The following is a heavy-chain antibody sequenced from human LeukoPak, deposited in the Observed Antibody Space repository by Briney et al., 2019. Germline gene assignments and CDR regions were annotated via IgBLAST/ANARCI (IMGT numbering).Heavy chain of an antibody. CDR3: ARERYSYDDY. V-gene: IGHV4-38-2*02. Sequence: PSETLSLTCAVSGYSISSGYYWGWIRRPPGKGLEWIGIIYHSGSTYYNPSLKSRVTISVDTSKNQFSLKLSSVTAADTAVYYCARERYSYDDYWGQGTLVTVSS. J-gene: IGHJ4*02. CDR1: GYSISSGYY. D-gene: IGHD5-18*01. CDR2: IYHSGST.